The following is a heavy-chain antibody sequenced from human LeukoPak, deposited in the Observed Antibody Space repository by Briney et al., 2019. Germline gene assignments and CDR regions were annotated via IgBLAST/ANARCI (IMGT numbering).Heavy chain of an antibody. J-gene: IGHJ5*02. CDR3: ARGNDFWSAITT. V-gene: IGHV1-69*05. CDR1: GGTFCSYA. D-gene: IGHD3-3*01. Sequence: ASVKVSCKASGGTFCSYAISWVRQAPGQGLEWMGRIIPIFGTANYAQKFQGRVTITTDESTSTAYMELSSLRSEDTAVYYCARGNDFWSAITTWGQGTLVTVSS. CDR2: IIPIFGTA.